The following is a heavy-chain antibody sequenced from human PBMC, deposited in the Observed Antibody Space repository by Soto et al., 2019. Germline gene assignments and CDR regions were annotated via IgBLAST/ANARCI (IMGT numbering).Heavy chain of an antibody. D-gene: IGHD3-22*01. V-gene: IGHV1-69*04. CDR3: ARVPAVIGYYCYMDV. J-gene: IGHJ6*03. CDR2: IIPILGIA. Sequence: SVKVSCKASGYTFTSYAMHWVRQAPGQGLEWMGRIIPILGIANYAQKFQGRVTVTADKSTSTAYMELSSLRSEDTAVYYCARVPAVIGYYCYMDVWGKGTTVTVSS. CDR1: GYTFTSYA.